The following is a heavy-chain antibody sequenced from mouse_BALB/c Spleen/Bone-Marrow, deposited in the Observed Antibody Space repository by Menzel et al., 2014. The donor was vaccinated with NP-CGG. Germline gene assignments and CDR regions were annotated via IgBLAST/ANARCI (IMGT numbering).Heavy chain of an antibody. CDR2: IRLKSNNYAT. CDR3: TTGFAY. CDR1: GFTFSNYW. V-gene: IGHV6-6*02. J-gene: IGHJ3*01. Sequence: LQQSGGGLVQPGGSMKLSCVASGFTFSNYWMNWVRQSPEKGLEWVAEIRLKSNNYATHYAESVKGRFTISRDDSKSSVYLQMNNLRAEDTGVYYCTTGFAYWGQGTLVTVSA.